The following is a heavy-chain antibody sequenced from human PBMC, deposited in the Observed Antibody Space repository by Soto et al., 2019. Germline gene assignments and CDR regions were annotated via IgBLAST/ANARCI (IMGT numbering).Heavy chain of an antibody. CDR1: GCSVRTIY. Sequence: LRRSCAASGCSVRTIYMSWVRQARGKGLEWVSVFESGGSIYYADSVKGRFIISRDYAKNTVYLQMNSLTVEDTAVYYCARAGVTPDFFDYWGQGTLVTVSS. D-gene: IGHD2-21*02. V-gene: IGHV3-53*01. CDR2: FESGGSI. J-gene: IGHJ4*02. CDR3: ARAGVTPDFFDY.